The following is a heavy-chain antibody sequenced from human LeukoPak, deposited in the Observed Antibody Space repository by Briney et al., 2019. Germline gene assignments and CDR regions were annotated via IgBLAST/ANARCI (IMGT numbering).Heavy chain of an antibody. Sequence: ASVNVSCKASGYTFTSYGISWVRQAPGQGLEWMGWISAYNGNTNYAQKLQGRVTMTTDTSTSTAYMELRSLRSDDTAVYYCARDCSSTSCYKVDYWGQGTLVTVSS. D-gene: IGHD2-2*02. CDR1: GYTFTSYG. V-gene: IGHV1-18*01. J-gene: IGHJ4*02. CDR2: ISAYNGNT. CDR3: ARDCSSTSCYKVDY.